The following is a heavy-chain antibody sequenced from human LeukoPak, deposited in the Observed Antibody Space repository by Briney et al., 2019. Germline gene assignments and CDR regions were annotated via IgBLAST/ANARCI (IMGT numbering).Heavy chain of an antibody. CDR1: GYTFTTYN. V-gene: IGHV1-18*01. J-gene: IGHJ4*02. D-gene: IGHD3-22*01. CDR3: ARVRYYDGSVVTRKRSYYFDY. CDR2: ISVYNGNT. Sequence: ASVKVSCKASGYTFTTYNINWVRQAPGQGLEWMGWISVYNGNTNYAQKLQGRVTMTTDTSTSTAYMELRSLKSDDTAVYYCARVRYYDGSVVTRKRSYYFDYWGQGTLVTVSS.